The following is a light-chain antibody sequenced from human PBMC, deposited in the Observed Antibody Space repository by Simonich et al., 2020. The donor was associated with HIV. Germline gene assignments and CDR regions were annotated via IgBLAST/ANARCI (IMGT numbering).Light chain of an antibody. Sequence: DIVMTQSPDSLAVSMGERATINCKSSQRVLYSANNRNYLAWYQEKPGQPPKLLIDWAATRESVVSDRFSGSGSGTDFTLTISSLQAEDVAVYYCQQYYNTPQTFGQGTKVEIK. J-gene: IGKJ1*01. CDR2: WAA. CDR1: QRVLYSANNRNY. CDR3: QQYYNTPQT. V-gene: IGKV4-1*01.